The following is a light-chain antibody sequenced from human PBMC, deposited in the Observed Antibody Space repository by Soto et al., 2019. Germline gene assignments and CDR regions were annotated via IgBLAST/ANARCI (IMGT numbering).Light chain of an antibody. V-gene: IGKV1-39*01. Sequence: DIHMTQSPSSLAASVGDRVTITCRASQSISGYLNWYQQKPGKAPRLLIYATSNLQSGVPSRFSGSGSVTDFTLTISSLQPEDFATYYCQQSYSTPSITFGQGTRLETK. J-gene: IGKJ5*01. CDR1: QSISGY. CDR3: QQSYSTPSIT. CDR2: ATS.